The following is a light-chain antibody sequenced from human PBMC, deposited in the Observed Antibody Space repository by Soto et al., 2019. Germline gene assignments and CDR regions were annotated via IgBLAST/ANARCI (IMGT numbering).Light chain of an antibody. CDR2: ATS. CDR3: QQGYTTPIT. J-gene: IGKJ5*01. CDR1: QSISGY. V-gene: IGKV1-39*01. Sequence: IQMTQSPSGLSASVGDRLTITCRASQSISGYLNWYQQKTGKAPKXXIYATSTLESGVPSRFSGSGSGTDFNLTISSLQTEDFATYHCQQGYTTPITFGQGTRLEIK.